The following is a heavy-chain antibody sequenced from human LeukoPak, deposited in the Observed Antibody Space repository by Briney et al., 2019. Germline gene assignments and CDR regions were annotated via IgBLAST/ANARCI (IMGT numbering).Heavy chain of an antibody. CDR2: IYYSGST. CDR3: ARLYDSGRNYLDY. D-gene: IGHD3-10*01. V-gene: IGHV4-31*03. J-gene: IGHJ4*02. Sequence: SETLSLTCTVSGGSIRSDNYYWSWIRQFPGKGLEWIGYIYYSGSTYYNPSLKSRVTISVGTSKNHFSLNLNSVTAADTAIYYCARLYDSGRNYLDYWGQGTLVTVSS. CDR1: GGSIRSDNYY.